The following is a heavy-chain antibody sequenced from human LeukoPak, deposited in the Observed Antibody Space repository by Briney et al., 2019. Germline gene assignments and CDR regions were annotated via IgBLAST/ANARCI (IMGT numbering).Heavy chain of an antibody. Sequence: PGGSLRLSCEASGLTFRDWMGWVRQAPGKGLEWVANIRQDGGETYYGDSVKGRFIISRDNAKNSLFLQMNRLRAEDTAVYYCAKSHYYDSSGYFDYWGQGTLVTVSS. D-gene: IGHD3-22*01. CDR3: AKSHYYDSSGYFDY. J-gene: IGHJ4*02. CDR1: GLTFRDW. V-gene: IGHV3-7*03. CDR2: IRQDGGET.